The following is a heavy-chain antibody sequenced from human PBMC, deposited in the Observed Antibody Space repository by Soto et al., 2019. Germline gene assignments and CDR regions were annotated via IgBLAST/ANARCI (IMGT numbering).Heavy chain of an antibody. CDR1: GYTCTSYG. CDR3: AREPAAGDWFDP. V-gene: IGHV1-18*01. CDR2: INTDNGNT. Sequence: QVQLVQSGAEVKKPGASVKVSCKASGYTCTSYGITWVRQAPGQGLEWLGWINTDNGNTNYAQKLQGRVTMTTDPSTSTAYMELRSLRSDDTDVYYCAREPAAGDWFDPWGQGTLVTVSS. D-gene: IGHD6-13*01. J-gene: IGHJ5*02.